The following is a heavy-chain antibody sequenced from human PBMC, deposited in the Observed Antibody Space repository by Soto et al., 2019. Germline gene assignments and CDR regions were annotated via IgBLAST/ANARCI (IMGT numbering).Heavy chain of an antibody. CDR3: ARDPNCSSTSCTFDP. CDR1: GYTFTSYG. D-gene: IGHD2-2*01. V-gene: IGHV1-18*04. Sequence: QVQLVQSGAEVKKPGASVKVSCKASGYTFTSYGISWVRQAPGQGLEWMGWISAYNGNTNYAQKLQGRVTMTTDTSTSTAYIELRSLRSDDTAVYYCARDPNCSSTSCTFDPWGQGTLVTVSS. CDR2: ISAYNGNT. J-gene: IGHJ5*02.